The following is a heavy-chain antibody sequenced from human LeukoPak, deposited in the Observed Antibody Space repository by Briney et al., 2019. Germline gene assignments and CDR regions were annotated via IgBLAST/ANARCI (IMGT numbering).Heavy chain of an antibody. Sequence: ASVKVSCKASGYTFTSYGITWVRQAPGEGLEWMGWISAYNGNTNYEQKFHGRVTMTTDTSTTTAFMELRGLRSDDTAMYFCARGIDSGSPPLGTFEVWGQGTMVTVSS. CDR2: ISAYNGNT. CDR3: ARGIDSGSPPLGTFEV. V-gene: IGHV1-18*01. D-gene: IGHD1-26*01. J-gene: IGHJ3*01. CDR1: GYTFTSYG.